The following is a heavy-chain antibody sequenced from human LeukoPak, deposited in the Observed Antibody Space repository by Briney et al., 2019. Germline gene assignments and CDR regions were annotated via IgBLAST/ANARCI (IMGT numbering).Heavy chain of an antibody. CDR2: IRYDGSGK. CDR1: GFTFSSYG. V-gene: IGHV3-30*02. J-gene: IGHJ5*02. D-gene: IGHD3-10*01. CDR3: ARGHGLWFQNWFDP. Sequence: GGSPRLSCAASGFTFSSYGMHWVRQAPGKGLEWVAFIRYDGSGKYYGDSVKGRFTISRDNSKNTLYLQMNSLRAEDTAVYYCARGHGLWFQNWFDPWGQGTLVTVSS.